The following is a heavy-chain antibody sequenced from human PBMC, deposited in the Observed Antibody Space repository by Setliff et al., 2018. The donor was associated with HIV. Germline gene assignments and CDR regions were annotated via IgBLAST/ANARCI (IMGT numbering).Heavy chain of an antibody. Sequence: ASVKVSCKASGYTFTSYYMHWVRQAPGQGLEWMTMIIPSTGNTNYAQKFQGRVTMTGDTSTNTVYMGLSSLGAEETAVYYCVRERRGGHFDYWGQGTLVTVSS. V-gene: IGHV1-46*01. CDR3: VRERRGGHFDY. CDR2: IIPSTGNT. CDR1: GYTFTSYY. J-gene: IGHJ4*02.